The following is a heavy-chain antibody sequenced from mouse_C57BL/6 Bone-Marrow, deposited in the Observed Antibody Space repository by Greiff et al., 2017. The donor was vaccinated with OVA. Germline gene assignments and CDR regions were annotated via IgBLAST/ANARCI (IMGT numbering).Heavy chain of an antibody. Sequence: VKLMESGAELVKPGASVKLSCKASGYTFTSYWMHWVKQRPGQGLEWIGMIHPNSGSTNYNEKFKSKATLTVDKSSSTAYMQLSSLTSEDSAVYYCAREGAENWGQGTTLTVSS. CDR1: GYTFTSYW. V-gene: IGHV1-64*01. CDR2: IHPNSGST. J-gene: IGHJ2*01. CDR3: AREGAEN.